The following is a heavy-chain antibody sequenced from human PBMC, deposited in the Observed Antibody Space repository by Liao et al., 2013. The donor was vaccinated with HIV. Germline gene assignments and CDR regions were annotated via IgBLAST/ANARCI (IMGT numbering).Heavy chain of an antibody. Sequence: QVQLQESGPGLVKPSETLSLTCTVSGGSISSYYWSWIRQPPGKGLEWIGYIYYSGSTNYNPSLKSRVTMSVDTSKNQFSLKLSSVTAADTAVYYCARDRGTPDFDYWGQGTLVTVSS. D-gene: IGHD1-1*01. J-gene: IGHJ4*02. CDR3: ARDRGTPDFDY. CDR2: IYYSGST. CDR1: GGSISSYY. V-gene: IGHV4-59*12.